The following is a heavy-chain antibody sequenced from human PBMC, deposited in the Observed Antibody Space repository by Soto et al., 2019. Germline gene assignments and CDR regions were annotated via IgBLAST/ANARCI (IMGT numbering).Heavy chain of an antibody. J-gene: IGHJ4*02. CDR2: ISSSSSYI. CDR1: GFTFSSYS. Sequence: EVQLVESGGGLVKPGGSLRLSCAASGFTFSSYSMNWVRQAPGKGLEWVSSISSSSSYIYYADSVKGRFTISRDNAKNSLYLQMNSLRAEDTAVYYCARDKRSSGWYEDYWGLGTLVTVSS. CDR3: ARDKRSSGWYEDY. V-gene: IGHV3-21*01. D-gene: IGHD6-19*01.